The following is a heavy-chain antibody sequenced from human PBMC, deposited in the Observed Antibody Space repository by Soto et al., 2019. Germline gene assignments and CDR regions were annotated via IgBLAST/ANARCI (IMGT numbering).Heavy chain of an antibody. CDR2: MQYSGST. CDR1: GGSVNNNDYY. D-gene: IGHD1-26*01. CDR3: DRDPGSGGL. V-gene: IGHV4-30-4*01. J-gene: IGHJ1*01. Sequence: QVQLQESGPGLVKASQTLSLTCTVSGGSVNNNDYYWSWIRQPPGKGREWIGNMQYSGSTGYNPSPSSHILMPIDTAKTHVPLKMNSVTPADTAVYYYDRDPGSGGLGGQGTLVTVST.